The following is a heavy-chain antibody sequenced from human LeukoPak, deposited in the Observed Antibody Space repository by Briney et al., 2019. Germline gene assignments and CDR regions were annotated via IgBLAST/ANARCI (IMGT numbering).Heavy chain of an antibody. Sequence: GGSLRLSCAASGFTFSSYAMSWVRQAPGKGLEWVSAISGSGGSTYYADSVKGRFTISRDNSKNTLYLQMNSLSAEDTAVYYCAKVYFPASYYYYYMDVWGKGTTVTVSS. CDR3: AKVYFPASYYYYYMDV. CDR2: ISGSGGST. CDR1: GFTFSSYA. J-gene: IGHJ6*03. V-gene: IGHV3-23*01. D-gene: IGHD2-8*01.